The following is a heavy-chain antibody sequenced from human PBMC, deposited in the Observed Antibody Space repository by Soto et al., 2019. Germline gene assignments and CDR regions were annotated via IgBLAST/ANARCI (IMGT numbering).Heavy chain of an antibody. J-gene: IGHJ4*02. CDR1: GFTFSSHA. Sequence: EVQLLESGGGLVQPEGSLRLSCAASGFTFSSHAMSWVRQAPGKGLEWVSAISYSGSNTYYTDSVKGRFTISRDNSKKTLYLQMHSLRVEDTAIYYCAKRFTLFGEVKLSPDFDYWGQGTLVTVSS. V-gene: IGHV3-23*01. CDR3: AKRFTLFGEVKLSPDFDY. CDR2: ISYSGSNT. D-gene: IGHD3-3*01.